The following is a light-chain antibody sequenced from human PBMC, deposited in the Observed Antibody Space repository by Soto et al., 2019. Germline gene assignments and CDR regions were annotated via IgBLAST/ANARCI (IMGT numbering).Light chain of an antibody. J-gene: IGLJ1*01. CDR1: ISNLGGYNY. V-gene: IGLV2-14*01. Sequence: QSALTQPASVSGSPGQSITISSTGTISNLGGYNYVSWYQQHPGKAPKLMIYDVSNRPSGISNRFSGSKSGNTASLTISGLQAEDEADYYCSSYTSSSTYVFGTGTKVTVL. CDR3: SSYTSSSTYV. CDR2: DVS.